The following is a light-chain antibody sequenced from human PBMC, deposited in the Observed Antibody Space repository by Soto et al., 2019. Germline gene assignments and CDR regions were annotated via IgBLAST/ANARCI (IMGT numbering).Light chain of an antibody. CDR3: QQYGSSPST. J-gene: IGKJ2*02. CDR1: QSVRSSY. V-gene: IGKV3-20*01. Sequence: EIELTQSPGTLSLSLGERATLSCRASQSVRSSYLAWYQQKPGQAPRLLIYGASSRATGIPDRFSGSGSGTDFTLTISRLEPEDFAVYYCQQYGSSPSTFGQGTKLEIK. CDR2: GAS.